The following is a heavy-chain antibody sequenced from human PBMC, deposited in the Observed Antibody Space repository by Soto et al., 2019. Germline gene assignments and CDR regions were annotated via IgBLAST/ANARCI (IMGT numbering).Heavy chain of an antibody. CDR3: ASPTVTPHYGMDV. D-gene: IGHD4-17*01. CDR1: GFTFSDYY. CDR2: ISGSGSTI. Sequence: QVPLVESGGGLVKPGGSLRLSCAASGFTFSDYYMSWIRQAPGKGLEWVSYISGSGSTIYYADSVKGRITISRDNATNSLYLQMNSLRAEDTAVYYCASPTVTPHYGMDVWGQGTTVTVSS. V-gene: IGHV3-11*01. J-gene: IGHJ6*02.